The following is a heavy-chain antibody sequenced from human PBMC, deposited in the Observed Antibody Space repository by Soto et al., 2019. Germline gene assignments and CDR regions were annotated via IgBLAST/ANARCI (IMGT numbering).Heavy chain of an antibody. D-gene: IGHD1-7*01. J-gene: IGHJ3*02. CDR2: IYYSGST. Sequence: SETLSLTCTVSGGSISSYYWSWIRQPPGKGLEWIGYIYYSGSTNYNPSLKSRVTISVDTSKNQFSLKLSSVTAADTAVYYCARDRLELRAFDIWGQGTMVTVSS. CDR3: ARDRLELRAFDI. CDR1: GGSISSYY. V-gene: IGHV4-59*01.